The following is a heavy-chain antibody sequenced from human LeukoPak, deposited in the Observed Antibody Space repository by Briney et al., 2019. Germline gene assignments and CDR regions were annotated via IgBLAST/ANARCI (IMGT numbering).Heavy chain of an antibody. CDR1: GFTFSSYS. CDR3: ARGCPTSYDFWSGYYATPISQNWFDP. J-gene: IGHJ5*02. D-gene: IGHD3-3*01. Sequence: GGSLRLSCAASGFTFSSYSMNWVRQAPGKGLEWVSSISSSSSYIYYADSVKGRFTISRDNAKNSLYLQMNGLRAEDTAVYYCARGCPTSYDFWSGYYATPISQNWFDPWGQGTLVTVSS. V-gene: IGHV3-21*01. CDR2: ISSSSSYI.